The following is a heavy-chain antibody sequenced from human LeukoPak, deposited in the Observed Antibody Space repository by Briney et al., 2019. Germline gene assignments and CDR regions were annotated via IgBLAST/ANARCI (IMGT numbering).Heavy chain of an antibody. CDR2: ISGSGGST. D-gene: IGHD3-3*01. CDR1: GFTFSSYA. Sequence: GGSLRLSCAASGFTFSSYAMSWVRQAPGKGLEWVSAISGSGGSTYYADSVKGRFTISRDNSKNTLHLQMNSLRAEDTAVYYCARDRPVLRFLEWLPPHYYYYGMDVWGQGTTVTVSS. CDR3: ARDRPVLRFLEWLPPHYYYYGMDV. J-gene: IGHJ6*02. V-gene: IGHV3-23*01.